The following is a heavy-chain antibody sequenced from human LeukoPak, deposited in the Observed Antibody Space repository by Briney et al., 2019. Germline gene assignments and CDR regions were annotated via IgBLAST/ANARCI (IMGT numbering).Heavy chain of an antibody. CDR1: GGSISSSSYY. V-gene: IGHV4-39*07. D-gene: IGHD3-10*01. CDR3: ASRLYGLGYDV. J-gene: IGHJ6*04. Sequence: SETLSLTCTVSGGSISSSSYYWGWIRQPPGKGLEWIGSIYYSGSTYYNPSLKSRVTISLDTSRDHFSLKLSSVTAADTAVYYCASRLYGLGYDVWGKGTTVTVSS. CDR2: IYYSGST.